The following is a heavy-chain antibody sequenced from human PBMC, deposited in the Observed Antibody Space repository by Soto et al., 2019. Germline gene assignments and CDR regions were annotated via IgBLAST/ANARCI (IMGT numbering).Heavy chain of an antibody. J-gene: IGHJ4*02. Sequence: GGSLRLSCAASGFTFSSYAMSWVRQAPGKGLEWVSAISGSGGSTYYADSVEGRFTISRDNSKNTLYLQMNSLRAEDTAVYYCAKDSPLGWYYDRSSSFDYWGQGTLVTVSS. CDR1: GFTFSSYA. D-gene: IGHD3-22*01. V-gene: IGHV3-23*01. CDR3: AKDSPLGWYYDRSSSFDY. CDR2: ISGSGGST.